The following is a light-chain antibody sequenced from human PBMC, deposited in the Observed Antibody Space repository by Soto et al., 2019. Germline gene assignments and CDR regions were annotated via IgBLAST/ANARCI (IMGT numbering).Light chain of an antibody. J-gene: IGKJ2*01. Sequence: EIVMTQSPGTLSLSPGERATLSCRASQSVSSRLAWYQQKPGQAPRLLISGASSRATGIPDRFSGSGSGTDFTLTISRLEPEDFALYYCQQYGTAPPRYTFGQGTKLEIK. CDR3: QQYGTAPPRYT. CDR2: GAS. V-gene: IGKV3-20*01. CDR1: QSVSSR.